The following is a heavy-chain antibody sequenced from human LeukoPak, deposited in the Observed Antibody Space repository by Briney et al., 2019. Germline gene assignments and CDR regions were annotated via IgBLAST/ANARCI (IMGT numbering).Heavy chain of an antibody. D-gene: IGHD2-15*01. J-gene: IGHJ5*02. Sequence: ASVKVSCKASGYTFTSYAMNWVRQAPGQGLEWMGWINTNTGNPTYAQGFTGRFVFSLDTSVSTAYLQISSLKAEDTAVYYCARDLNAYCSGGSCYSSGWFDPWGQGTLVTVSS. V-gene: IGHV7-4-1*02. CDR1: GYTFTSYA. CDR3: ARDLNAYCSGGSCYSSGWFDP. CDR2: INTNTGNP.